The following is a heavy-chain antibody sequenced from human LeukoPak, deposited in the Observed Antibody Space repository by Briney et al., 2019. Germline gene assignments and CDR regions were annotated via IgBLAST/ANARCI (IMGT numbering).Heavy chain of an antibody. D-gene: IGHD5-18*01. CDR2: ISGGGDIT. Sequence: GGSLRLSCAASGFNFANHAMSWVRQTAGKGLEWVSAISGGGDITYYADSVKGRFTISRDNSKDTLFLQMHSLRPGDTAVYYCAKSYGYYYFDYWGQGTLVTVSS. V-gene: IGHV3-23*01. CDR3: AKSYGYYYFDY. J-gene: IGHJ4*02. CDR1: GFNFANHA.